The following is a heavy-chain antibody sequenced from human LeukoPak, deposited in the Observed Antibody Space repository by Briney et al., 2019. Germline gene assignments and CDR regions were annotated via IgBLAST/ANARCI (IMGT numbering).Heavy chain of an antibody. CDR1: GYTFTSYD. CDR3: ARDLDAAYFYGSHVGY. D-gene: IGHD3-10*01. J-gene: IGHJ4*02. Sequence: ASVKVSCKASGYTFTSYDINWVRQATGQGLEWMGWMNPNSGNTGYAQKFQGRVTMTRNTSISTAYMELSSLRSEDTAVYYCARDLDAAYFYGSHVGYWGQGTLVTVSS. CDR2: MNPNSGNT. V-gene: IGHV1-8*01.